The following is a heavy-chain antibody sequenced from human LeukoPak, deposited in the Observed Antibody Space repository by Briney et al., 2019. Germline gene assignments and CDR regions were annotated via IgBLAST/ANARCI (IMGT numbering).Heavy chain of an antibody. J-gene: IGHJ5*02. D-gene: IGHD3-22*01. Sequence: GGSLRLSCAASGFIFNNYGLIWVRQAPGKGLEWVSAISNDGGGTQYADFVEGRFTIPRDNSKNTLFLQMSSLRAEDTALYYCAKGSSGYFADLWGQGTLVTVSS. CDR1: GFIFNNYG. CDR3: AKGSSGYFADL. CDR2: ISNDGGGT. V-gene: IGHV3-23*01.